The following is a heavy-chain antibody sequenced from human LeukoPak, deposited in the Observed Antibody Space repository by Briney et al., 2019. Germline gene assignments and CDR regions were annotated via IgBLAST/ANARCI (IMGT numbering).Heavy chain of an antibody. V-gene: IGHV4-34*01. CDR2: INHSGST. CDR3: AIMTTVTKPNEYFQH. CDR1: GGSFSGYC. Sequence: PSETLSLTCAVYGGSFSGYCWSWIRQPPGKGLEWIGEINHSGSTNYNPSLKSRVTISVDTSKNQFSLKLSSVTAADTAVYYCAIMTTVTKPNEYFQHWGQGTLVTVSS. J-gene: IGHJ1*01. D-gene: IGHD4-17*01.